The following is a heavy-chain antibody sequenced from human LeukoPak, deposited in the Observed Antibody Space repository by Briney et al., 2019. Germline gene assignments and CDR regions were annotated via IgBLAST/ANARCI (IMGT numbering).Heavy chain of an antibody. CDR2: INDSRST. CDR3: ARAGRTTMIVVVDPLKWFVP. Sequence: PSETLSLTCAVYGGSFSGYYWSWIRQPPGKGLEWIGEINDSRSTNYNPSLKSRVTISVDTSKNQFSLKLSSVTAADTAVYYCARAGRTTMIVVVDPLKWFVPWRQGTLVTVSS. CDR1: GGSFSGYY. V-gene: IGHV4-34*01. D-gene: IGHD3-22*01. J-gene: IGHJ5*02.